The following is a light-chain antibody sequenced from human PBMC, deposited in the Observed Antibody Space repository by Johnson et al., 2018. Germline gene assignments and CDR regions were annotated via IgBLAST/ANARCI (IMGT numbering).Light chain of an antibody. J-gene: IGLJ1*01. CDR2: ENN. V-gene: IGLV1-51*02. CDR1: SSNIGNNY. CDR3: GTCDISLSAGNG. Sequence: QSVLTQPPSVSAAPGQKVTISCSGSSSNIGNNYVSWYQQLPGTAPKLLIYENNKRPSGIPDRFSGSKSGPSATLGITGLQTGDEADYYCGTCDISLSAGNGFGTGTKCTVL.